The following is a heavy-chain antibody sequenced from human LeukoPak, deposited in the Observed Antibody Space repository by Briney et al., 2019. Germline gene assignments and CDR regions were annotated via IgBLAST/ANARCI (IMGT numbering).Heavy chain of an antibody. CDR2: MNPNSGNT. Sequence: ASVKVSCKASGYTFTAYYMHWVRQAPGQGLEWMGWMNPNSGNTGYAQKFQGRVTITRNTSISTAYMELSSLRSEDTAVYYCAREVYHAFDIWGQGTMVTVSS. D-gene: IGHD5/OR15-5a*01. CDR3: AREVYHAFDI. CDR1: GYTFTAYY. J-gene: IGHJ3*02. V-gene: IGHV1-8*03.